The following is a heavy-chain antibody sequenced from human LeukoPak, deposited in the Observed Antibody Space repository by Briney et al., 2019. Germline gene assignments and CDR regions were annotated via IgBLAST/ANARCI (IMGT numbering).Heavy chain of an antibody. J-gene: IGHJ5*02. CDR2: IYHSGST. CDR1: GGSITTYY. V-gene: IGHV4-59*01. Sequence: SETLSLTCTVSGGSITTYYWSWIRQSPGKELEWIGYIYHSGSTNYNPSLKSRVTMSVDMSNNQFSLRLSSVTAADTGVYYCARVSLAANWFDPWGQGTLVTVSS. D-gene: IGHD6-13*01. CDR3: ARVSLAANWFDP.